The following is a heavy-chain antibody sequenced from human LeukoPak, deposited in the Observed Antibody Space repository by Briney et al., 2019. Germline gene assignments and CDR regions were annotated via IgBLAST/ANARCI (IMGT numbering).Heavy chain of an antibody. CDR1: GYTFTSYY. Sequence: GASVKVSCKASGYTFTSYYMHWVRQAPGQGLEWMGVINPSGGSTSYAQKLQGRVTMTRDPSTSTVYMELSSLRSEDTAVYYCARVHPITMIVVDAFDIWGQGTMVTVSS. CDR2: INPSGGST. J-gene: IGHJ3*02. CDR3: ARVHPITMIVVDAFDI. V-gene: IGHV1-46*01. D-gene: IGHD3-22*01.